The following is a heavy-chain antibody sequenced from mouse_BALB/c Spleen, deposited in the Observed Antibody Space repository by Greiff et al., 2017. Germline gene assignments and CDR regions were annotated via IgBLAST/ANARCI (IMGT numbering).Heavy chain of an antibody. CDR3: ARKIGGYDDY. V-gene: IGHV1S126*01. CDR1: GYSFTSYW. Sequence: QVQLKESGPQLVRPGASVKISCKASGYSFTSYWMHWVKQRPGQGLEWIGMIDPSDSETRLNQKFKDKATLTVDKSSSTAYMQLSSPTSEDSAVYYCARKIGGYDDYWGQGTTLTVSS. CDR2: IDPSDSET. J-gene: IGHJ2*01. D-gene: IGHD2-2*01.